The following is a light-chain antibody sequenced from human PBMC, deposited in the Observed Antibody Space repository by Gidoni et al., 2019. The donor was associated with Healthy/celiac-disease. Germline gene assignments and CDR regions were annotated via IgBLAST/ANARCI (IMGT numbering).Light chain of an antibody. CDR2: AAS. CDR3: QQGYSTLWT. Sequence: DTQMTQPPSSLSASVGDRVTITCRASQSISSYLNWYQQKPGKAPKLLIYAASSLQSGVPSSFSGSGSGTDFTLTISSLQPEDFATYYCQQGYSTLWTFGQGTKVEIK. V-gene: IGKV1-39*01. J-gene: IGKJ1*01. CDR1: QSISSY.